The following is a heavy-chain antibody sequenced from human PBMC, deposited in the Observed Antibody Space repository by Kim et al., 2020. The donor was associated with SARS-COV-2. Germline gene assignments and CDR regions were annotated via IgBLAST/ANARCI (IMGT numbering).Heavy chain of an antibody. Sequence: GGSLRLSCAASGFTFSSYGMHWVRQAPGKGLEWVAVIWYDGSNKYYADSVKGRFTISRDNSKNTLYLQMNSLRAEDTAVYYCAKSPTDVRATSYFDYWGQGTLVTVSS. CDR3: AKSPTDVRATSYFDY. J-gene: IGHJ4*02. CDR1: GFTFSSYG. D-gene: IGHD1-26*01. CDR2: IWYDGSNK. V-gene: IGHV3-33*06.